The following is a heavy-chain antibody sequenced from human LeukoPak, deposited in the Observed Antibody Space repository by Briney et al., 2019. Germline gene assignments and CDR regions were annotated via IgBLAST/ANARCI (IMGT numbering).Heavy chain of an antibody. J-gene: IGHJ4*02. CDR1: GFTFSSYE. CDR3: ARDSVIYGY. Sequence: GGSLRLSCAASGFTFSSYEMTWVRQAPGMGLEWVSYISGSGSTTNYADSVKGRFTISGDNAKNSLYLQMNSLRAEDTAMYYCARDSVIYGYWGQGTLVTVSS. D-gene: IGHD3/OR15-3a*01. CDR2: ISGSGSTT. V-gene: IGHV3-48*03.